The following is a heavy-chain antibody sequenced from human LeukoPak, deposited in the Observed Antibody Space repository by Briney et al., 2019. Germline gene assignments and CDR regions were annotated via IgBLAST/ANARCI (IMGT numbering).Heavy chain of an antibody. CDR1: GFTFSSHS. V-gene: IGHV3-21*01. Sequence: GGSLRLSCAASGFTFSSHSMNWVRQAPGKGLEWVSSISSGSSYIYYADSVKGRFTISRDNAKNSLYLQMNSLRAEDTAVYYCARSLNWITPPDYWGQGTLVTVSS. CDR3: ARSLNWITPPDY. CDR2: ISSGSSYI. J-gene: IGHJ4*02. D-gene: IGHD1-20*01.